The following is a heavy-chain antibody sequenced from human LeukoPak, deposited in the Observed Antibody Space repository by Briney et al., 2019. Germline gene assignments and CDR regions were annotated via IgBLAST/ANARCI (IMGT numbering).Heavy chain of an antibody. CDR3: AREVVRYRNAFDI. CDR2: IIPILGIA. D-gene: IGHD2-2*01. V-gene: IGHV1-69*04. CDR1: GGTPTSYT. J-gene: IGHJ3*02. Sequence: WVKLSSKLSGGTPTSYTISWVRPAHGQGSEWMGRIIPILGIANYAQKFQSTVTISADKSTSTASMELSSLRAEDTAVYYCAREVVRYRNAFDIWGQGTMVTVSS.